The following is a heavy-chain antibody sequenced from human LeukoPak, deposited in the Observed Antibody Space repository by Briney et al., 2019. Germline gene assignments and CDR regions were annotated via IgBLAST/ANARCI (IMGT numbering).Heavy chain of an antibody. CDR1: GGSISSSGYY. CDR2: IYYSGNT. D-gene: IGHD2-2*01. V-gene: IGHV4-39*01. CDR3: ARGAYCVSTSCLDTPYYFDY. Sequence: SETLSLTCTVSGGSISSSGYYWGWIRQTPGKGLEWIGSIYYSGNTYYNPSLKSRVAISVDTSKNQFSLNLSSVTAADTAVYYCARGAYCVSTSCLDTPYYFDYWGQGTLVTVSS. J-gene: IGHJ4*02.